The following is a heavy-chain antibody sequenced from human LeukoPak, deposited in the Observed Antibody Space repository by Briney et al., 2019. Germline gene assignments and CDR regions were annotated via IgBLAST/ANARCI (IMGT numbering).Heavy chain of an antibody. J-gene: IGHJ1*01. Sequence: ASVKVSCKASGYTFTGYYIHWVRQAPGQGLEWMAWINPNSGATNYAQKFQGRVTMTRDTSISTAYMELSRLRSDDTAVYYCARGVTKDFQYWGQGTLVTVSS. CDR3: ARGVTKDFQY. D-gene: IGHD4-17*01. CDR1: GYTFTGYY. CDR2: INPNSGAT. V-gene: IGHV1-2*02.